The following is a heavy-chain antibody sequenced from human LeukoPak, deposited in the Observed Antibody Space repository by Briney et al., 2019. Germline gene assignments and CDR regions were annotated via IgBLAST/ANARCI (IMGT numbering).Heavy chain of an antibody. J-gene: IGHJ6*03. CDR3: ARGDGYGEPYYYYYMDV. Sequence: SETLSLTCTVSGGSISSYYWSWIRQPPGKGLEGIGYIYYSGSTNYNPSLKSRVTISVDTSKNQFSLKLTSEIAADTAVYYCARGDGYGEPYYYYYMDVWGKGTTVTVSS. CDR1: GGSISSYY. V-gene: IGHV4-59*08. D-gene: IGHD5-18*01. CDR2: IYYSGST.